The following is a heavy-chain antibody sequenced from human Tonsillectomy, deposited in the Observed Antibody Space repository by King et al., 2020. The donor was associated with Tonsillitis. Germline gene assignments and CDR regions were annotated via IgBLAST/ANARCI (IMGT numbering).Heavy chain of an antibody. J-gene: IGHJ6*02. CDR2: ISYDGSNE. CDR1: GFTFSSYD. CDR3: ARGFNDYXYAMDV. V-gene: IGHV3-30-3*01. Sequence: QLVQSGGGVVQPGRSLRLSCAASGFTFSSYDMHWVRQAPGKGLEWVAVISYDGSNESYADSVKGRFTISRDNSKNTLYLQMSSLRPEDTAVFYCARGFNDYXYAMDVWGQXTTVTVSS.